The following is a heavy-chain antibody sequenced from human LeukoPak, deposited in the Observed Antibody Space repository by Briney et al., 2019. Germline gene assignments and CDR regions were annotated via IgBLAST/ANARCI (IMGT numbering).Heavy chain of an antibody. CDR2: IYYSGST. J-gene: IGHJ1*01. V-gene: IGHV4-30-4*01. CDR1: GGSISSGDYY. Sequence: SETLSLTCTVSGGSISSGDYYWSWIRQPPGKGLEWIGYIYYSGSTYYNPSLKSRVTISVDTSKNQFSLKLSSVTAADTAVYYCARVRYYYDSSGYLIEYFQHWGQGTLVTVSS. D-gene: IGHD3-22*01. CDR3: ARVRYYYDSSGYLIEYFQH.